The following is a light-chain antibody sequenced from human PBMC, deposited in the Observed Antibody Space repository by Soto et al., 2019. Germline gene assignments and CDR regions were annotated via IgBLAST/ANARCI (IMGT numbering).Light chain of an antibody. CDR1: QSISSD. CDR2: GAS. CDR3: QQYNKWPRT. V-gene: IGKV3-15*01. J-gene: IGKJ2*01. Sequence: EIVMTQSPATLSVSPGERATLSCRASQSISSDVAWYQQKPGQAPRLLIYGASTTATGIPARFSGSGSGTEFTLTISSLQSEDFALYNCQQYNKWPRTFGQGTKVEI.